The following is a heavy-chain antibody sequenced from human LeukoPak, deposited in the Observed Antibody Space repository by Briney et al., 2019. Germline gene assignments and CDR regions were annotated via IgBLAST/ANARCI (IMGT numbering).Heavy chain of an antibody. CDR1: GFTFSSYS. Sequence: GGSLRLSCAASGFTFSSYSMNWVRQAPGKGLEWVSSISSSSSYIYYADSVKGRFTISRDNAKNSLYLQMNSLRAEDTAVYYCARSGSGWERCGYWGQGTLVTVSS. CDR2: ISSSSSYI. J-gene: IGHJ4*02. CDR3: ARSGSGWERCGY. D-gene: IGHD6-19*01. V-gene: IGHV3-21*01.